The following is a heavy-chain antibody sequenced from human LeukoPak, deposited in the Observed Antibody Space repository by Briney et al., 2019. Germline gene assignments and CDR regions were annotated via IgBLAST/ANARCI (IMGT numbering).Heavy chain of an antibody. CDR1: GGSISSYY. Sequence: KPSETLSLTCTVSGGSISSYYWSWIRQPPGKGLEWIGYIFYSGSTYYNPSLKSRVTISVDTSKNQFSLKLSSVTAADTAVYYCARDLTGLNWSDPWGQGTLVTVSS. CDR2: IFYSGST. J-gene: IGHJ5*02. D-gene: IGHD3-9*01. CDR3: ARDLTGLNWSDP. V-gene: IGHV4-59*06.